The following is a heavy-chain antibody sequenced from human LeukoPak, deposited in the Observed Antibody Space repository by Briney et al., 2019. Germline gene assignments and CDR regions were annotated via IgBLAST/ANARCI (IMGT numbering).Heavy chain of an antibody. V-gene: IGHV3-30*18. J-gene: IGHJ4*02. CDR1: GFTFSSYG. Sequence: GRSLRLSCAASGFTFSSYGMHWVRQAPGKGLEWVAVISYDGSNKYYADSVKGRFTIPRDNSKNTLYLQMNSLRAEDTAVYYCAKDLGYSDYWGQGTLVTVSS. CDR2: ISYDGSNK. CDR3: AKDLGYSDY.